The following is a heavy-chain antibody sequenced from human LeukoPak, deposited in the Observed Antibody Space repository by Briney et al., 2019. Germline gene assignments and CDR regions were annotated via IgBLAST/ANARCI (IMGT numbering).Heavy chain of an antibody. Sequence: SVKVSCKASGGTFSSYAISWVRQAPGQGLEWKGGIIPIFGTANYAQKFQGRVTITADESTSTAYMELSSLRSEDTAVYYCARQGEYYDFWSGYKKHYYYYYMDVWGKGTTVTVSS. J-gene: IGHJ6*03. D-gene: IGHD3-3*01. CDR2: IIPIFGTA. CDR1: GGTFSSYA. CDR3: ARQGEYYDFWSGYKKHYYYYYMDV. V-gene: IGHV1-69*13.